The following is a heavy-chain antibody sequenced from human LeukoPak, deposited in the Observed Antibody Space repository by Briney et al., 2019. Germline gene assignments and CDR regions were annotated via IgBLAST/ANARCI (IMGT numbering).Heavy chain of an antibody. CDR1: GFTFSPFT. CDR2: ISGSDSST. CDR3: ARDPSRGLYYFDH. Sequence: GGSLRLSCAASGFTFSPFTMNWVRQAPGKGLEWVSGISGSDSSTNYADFVKGRFTISRDNSKNTLYLQMNSLRAEDTAIYYCARDPSRGLYYFDHWGQGTLVTVSS. V-gene: IGHV3-23*01. D-gene: IGHD3-10*01. J-gene: IGHJ4*02.